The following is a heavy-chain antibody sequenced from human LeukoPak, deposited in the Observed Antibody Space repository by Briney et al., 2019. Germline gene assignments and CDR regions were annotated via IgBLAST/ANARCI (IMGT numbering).Heavy chain of an antibody. J-gene: IGHJ3*02. Sequence: GGSLSLSCAASGFTFSSYAMSWVRPAPGKGLEGVSAISGSGGSTYYADSVKGRFTISRDNSKNTLYLQMNSLRAEDTAVYYCAKLRIVVVPGAFDTWGQGTMVTVSS. D-gene: IGHD3-22*01. CDR2: ISGSGGST. CDR3: AKLRIVVVPGAFDT. V-gene: IGHV3-23*01. CDR1: GFTFSSYA.